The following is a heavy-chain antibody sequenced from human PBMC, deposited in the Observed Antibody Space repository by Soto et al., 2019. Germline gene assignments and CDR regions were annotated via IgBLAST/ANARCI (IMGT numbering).Heavy chain of an antibody. CDR1: GFTFSSYW. D-gene: IGHD2-2*01. Sequence: EVQLVESGGGLVQPGGSLRLSCAASGFTFSSYWMHWVRQAPGKGLEWVSRINDDGRRTSYADSVKGRFTISRDNAKNMLYLQMNSLRADDTAIYYCARRHRPAYTSDYWGQGTLVTVSS. J-gene: IGHJ4*02. V-gene: IGHV3-74*01. CDR3: ARRHRPAYTSDY. CDR2: INDDGRRT.